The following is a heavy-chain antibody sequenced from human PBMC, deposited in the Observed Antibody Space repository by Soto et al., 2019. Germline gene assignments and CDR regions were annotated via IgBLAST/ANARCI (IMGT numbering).Heavy chain of an antibody. D-gene: IGHD3-10*01. Sequence: ASETLSLTCTVSGGSISSGDYYWSWIRQPPGKGLEWIGYIYHSGSTDYNPSLKSRVTISVDTSKNQFSLKVSSVTAADTAVYYCARGPSGYYGSGNYYYFNHWGQGTLVTVSS. CDR3: ARGPSGYYGSGNYYYFNH. CDR2: IYHSGST. J-gene: IGHJ4*02. CDR1: GGSISSGDYY. V-gene: IGHV4-30-4*01.